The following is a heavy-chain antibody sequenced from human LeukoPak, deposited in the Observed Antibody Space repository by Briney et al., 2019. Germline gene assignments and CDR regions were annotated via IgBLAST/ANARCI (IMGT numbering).Heavy chain of an antibody. Sequence: ASVKVSCKASGHTFTGYYMHWVRQAPGQGLEWMGWINPNSGGTNYAQKFQGRVTMTRDTSISTAYMELSRLRSDDTAVYYCARVPDSSSWYGGAFDIWGQGTMVTVSS. CDR2: INPNSGGT. CDR1: GHTFTGYY. J-gene: IGHJ3*02. V-gene: IGHV1-2*02. D-gene: IGHD6-13*01. CDR3: ARVPDSSSWYGGAFDI.